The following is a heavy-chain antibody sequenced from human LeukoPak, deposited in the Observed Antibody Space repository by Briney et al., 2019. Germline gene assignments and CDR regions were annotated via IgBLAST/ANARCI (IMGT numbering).Heavy chain of an antibody. CDR3: VRVDNGGNYFDY. CDR2: NYYSGST. CDR1: GGAISTYY. J-gene: IGHJ4*02. D-gene: IGHD4-23*01. V-gene: IGHV4-59*08. Sequence: SDTLSLTCTVSGGAISTYYWSWIRQPPGRGLESIGYNYYSGSTNHNPPLKSRVTISVDTSKNQFSLRLSCVTGADTAVYYCVRVDNGGNYFDYWGQGTLVTVSS.